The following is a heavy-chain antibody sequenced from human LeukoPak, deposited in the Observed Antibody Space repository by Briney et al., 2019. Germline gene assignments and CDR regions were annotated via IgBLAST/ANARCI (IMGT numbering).Heavy chain of an antibody. Sequence: GASVKVSCKASGYTFTGYYMHWVRQAPGQGLEWMGWINPNSGGTDYAQKFQGRVTMTRDTSISTAYMELSRLRSDDTAVYYCARDREGHTGIDYWGQGTLVTVSS. CDR1: GYTFTGYY. CDR2: INPNSGGT. D-gene: IGHD1-26*01. J-gene: IGHJ4*02. CDR3: ARDREGHTGIDY. V-gene: IGHV1-2*02.